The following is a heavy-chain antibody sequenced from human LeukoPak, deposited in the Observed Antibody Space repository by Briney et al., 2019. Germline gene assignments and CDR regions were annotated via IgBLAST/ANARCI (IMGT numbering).Heavy chain of an antibody. Sequence: PGGSLRLSCAASGFTFSSYAMHWVRQAPGKGLEWVAVISYDGSNKYYADSVKGRFTISRDNSKNTLYLRMNSLRAEDTAVYYCARAAVIVGASYFDYWGQGTLVTVSS. D-gene: IGHD1-26*01. V-gene: IGHV3-30-3*01. J-gene: IGHJ4*02. CDR2: ISYDGSNK. CDR1: GFTFSSYA. CDR3: ARAAVIVGASYFDY.